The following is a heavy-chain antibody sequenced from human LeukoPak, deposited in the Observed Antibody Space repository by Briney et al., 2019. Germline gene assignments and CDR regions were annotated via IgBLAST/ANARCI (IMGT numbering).Heavy chain of an antibody. V-gene: IGHV1-46*01. CDR2: INPSGGST. J-gene: IGHJ6*02. CDR3: ARESYSSARGNYYGMDV. CDR1: GYTFTSYY. Sequence: ASVKVSCKASGYTFTSYYMHWVRQAPGQGLERMGMINPSGGSTSYAQKFQGRVTMTRDTSTSTVYMELSSLRSEDTAVYYCARESYSSARGNYYGMDVWGQGTTVTVS. D-gene: IGHD6-19*01.